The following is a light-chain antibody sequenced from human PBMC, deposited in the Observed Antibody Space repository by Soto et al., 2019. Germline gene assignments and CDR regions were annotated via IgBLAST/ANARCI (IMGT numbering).Light chain of an antibody. CDR2: EVS. V-gene: IGLV2-14*01. CDR1: SSDVGGYNY. CDR3: SAYTSSSTVV. Sequence: QSALTQPASVSGSPGQSITISCTGTSSDVGGYNYVSWYQQHPGKAPKPMIYEVSNRPSGVSNRFSGSKSGHTAALTISGLQAEDEADYYCSAYTSSSTVVFGGGTKVTVL. J-gene: IGLJ2*01.